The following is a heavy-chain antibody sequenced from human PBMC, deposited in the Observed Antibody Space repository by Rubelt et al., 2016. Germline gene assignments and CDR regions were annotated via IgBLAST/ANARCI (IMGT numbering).Heavy chain of an antibody. V-gene: IGHV1-2*02. CDR2: INPNSGGT. CDR3: ARFAIGGHSSGYLFDY. Sequence: QVQLVQSGAEVKKPGASVKVSCKASGYTFTGYYIHWVRQVPGQGLEWMGWINPNSGGTNYAQKLQGMVTMARETSISTAYMGLSRLRSDDTAVYYCARFAIGGHSSGYLFDYWGQGTLVTVSS. J-gene: IGHJ4*02. CDR1: GYTFTGYY. D-gene: IGHD3-22*01.